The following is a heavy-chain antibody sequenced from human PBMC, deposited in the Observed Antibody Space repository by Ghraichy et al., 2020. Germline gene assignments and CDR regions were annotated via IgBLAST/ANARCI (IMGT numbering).Heavy chain of an antibody. CDR2: IYYSGST. V-gene: IGHV4-30-4*01. J-gene: IGHJ4*02. D-gene: IGHD2-2*03. Sequence: WIGYIYYSGSTYYNPSLKSRVTISVDTSKNQFSLKLSSVTAADTAVYYCARVEATIGYYFDYWGQGTLGT. CDR3: ARVEATIGYYFDY.